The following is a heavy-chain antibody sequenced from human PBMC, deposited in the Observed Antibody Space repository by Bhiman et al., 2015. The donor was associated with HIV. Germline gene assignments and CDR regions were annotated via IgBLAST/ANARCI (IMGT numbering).Heavy chain of an antibody. D-gene: IGHD5-18*01. CDR1: GFTFSNYE. J-gene: IGHJ4*02. CDR2: ISSSGDTI. Sequence: EVQLVESGGGLVQPGGSLGLSCAASGFTFSNYEMYWVRQAPGKGLEWIAYISSSGDTIYYADSLMGRFTISRDNTKNSLYLQMSSLRAEDTAVYYCVRGYTYSNRLLGFDYWGQGTLVTVSS. V-gene: IGHV3-48*03. CDR3: VRGYTYSNRLLGFDY.